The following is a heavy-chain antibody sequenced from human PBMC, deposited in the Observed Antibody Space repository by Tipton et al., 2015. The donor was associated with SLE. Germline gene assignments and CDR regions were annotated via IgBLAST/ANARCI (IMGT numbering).Heavy chain of an antibody. D-gene: IGHD1-26*01. CDR2: ISWNSDGV. CDR3: AKDRLAGNGRNFFSFDQ. Sequence: SLRLSCAASGFKFDDYAMHWVRQAPGKGLEWVAGISWNSDGVAYGDSVKGRFTISRDNAKNSVYLQMDSLRAEDTAFYYCAKDRLAGNGRNFFSFDQWGQGTLFTVSS. V-gene: IGHV3-9*01. CDR1: GFKFDDYA. J-gene: IGHJ4*02.